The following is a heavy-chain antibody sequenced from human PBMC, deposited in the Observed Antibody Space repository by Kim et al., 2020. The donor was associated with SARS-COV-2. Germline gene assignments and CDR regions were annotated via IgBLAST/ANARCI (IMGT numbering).Heavy chain of an antibody. CDR3: ARDHYYDSSGFYLPFDY. CDR2: ISSSSSYI. V-gene: IGHV3-21*01. Sequence: GGSLRLSCAASGFTFSSYSMNWVRQAPGKGLEWVSSISSSSSYIYYADSVKGRFTISRDNAKNSLYLQMNSLRAEDTAVYYCARDHYYDSSGFYLPFDYWGQGTLVTVSS. CDR1: GFTFSSYS. D-gene: IGHD3-22*01. J-gene: IGHJ4*02.